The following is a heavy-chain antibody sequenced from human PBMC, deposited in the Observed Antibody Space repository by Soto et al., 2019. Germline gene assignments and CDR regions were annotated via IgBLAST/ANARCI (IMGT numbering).Heavy chain of an antibody. Sequence: HGESLKISCKGSGYSFTSYWISWVRQMPGKGLEWMGRIDPSDSYTNYSPSFQGHVTISADKSISTAYLQWSSLKASDTAMYYCARRSQYRSSPRRYPHDFDYWGQGTLVTVSS. V-gene: IGHV5-10-1*01. CDR3: ARRSQYRSSPRRYPHDFDY. J-gene: IGHJ4*02. CDR2: IDPSDSYT. CDR1: GYSFTSYW. D-gene: IGHD2-2*01.